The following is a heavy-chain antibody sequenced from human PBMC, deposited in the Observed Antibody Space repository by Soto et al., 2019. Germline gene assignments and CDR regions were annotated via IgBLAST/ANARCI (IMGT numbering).Heavy chain of an antibody. J-gene: IGHJ4*02. CDR3: ARAIRGFSYVVDY. V-gene: IGHV3-48*02. CDR1: GFTFSSHS. Sequence: EVQLVESGGGLIQPGGSLRLSCAASGFTFSSHSINWVRQAPGKGLEWVSDISGSGATKYYADSVKGRFTISKDNARNSLYLQMSSLSDEDTAVYYCARAIRGFSYVVDYWGQGTLVTVSS. D-gene: IGHD5-18*01. CDR2: ISGSGATK.